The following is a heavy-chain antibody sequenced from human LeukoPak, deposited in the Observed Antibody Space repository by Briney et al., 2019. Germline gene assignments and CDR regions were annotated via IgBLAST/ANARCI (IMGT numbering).Heavy chain of an antibody. Sequence: PGGSLRLSCEAPGFSFSDFGMHWVRQAPGKGLEWVAYIRYDGTKKNHADSVKGRFTISRDNSKKTLYLQMNSLRAEDTAVYYCVRGRRAHAFDLWGPGTMVTVSS. V-gene: IGHV3-30*02. D-gene: IGHD3-10*01. CDR2: IRYDGTKK. J-gene: IGHJ3*01. CDR3: VRGRRAHAFDL. CDR1: GFSFSDFG.